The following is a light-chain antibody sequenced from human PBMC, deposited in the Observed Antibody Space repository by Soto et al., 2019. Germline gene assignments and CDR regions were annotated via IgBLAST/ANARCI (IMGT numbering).Light chain of an antibody. Sequence: EIVLTQSPGTLSLSPGERATLSCRASQSVSSYLAWYQQKPGQAPRPLIYGASSRATGIPDRFSGSGSGTDFTLTIRRLEPEDFAVYYCQQYGSSPKTFGQGTKVEIK. CDR2: GAS. V-gene: IGKV3-20*01. J-gene: IGKJ1*01. CDR1: QSVSSY. CDR3: QQYGSSPKT.